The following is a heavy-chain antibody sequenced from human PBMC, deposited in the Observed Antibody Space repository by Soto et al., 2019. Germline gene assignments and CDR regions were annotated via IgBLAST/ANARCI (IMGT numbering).Heavy chain of an antibody. CDR3: ARTQIAARQGWFDP. CDR1: GGSFSGYY. D-gene: IGHD6-6*01. V-gene: IGHV4-34*01. Sequence: KPSESLSLTCTVYGGSFSGYYWSWIRQPPGKGLEWIGEINHSGSTNYNPSLKSRVTISVDTSKNQFSLKLSSVTAADTAVYYCARTQIAARQGWFDPWGQGTLVTVSS. J-gene: IGHJ5*02. CDR2: INHSGST.